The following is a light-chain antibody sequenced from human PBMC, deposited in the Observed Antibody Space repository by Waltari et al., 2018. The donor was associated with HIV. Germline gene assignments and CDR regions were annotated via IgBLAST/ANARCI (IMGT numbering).Light chain of an antibody. CDR1: HGISSY. CDR2: AAS. J-gene: IGKJ2*03. V-gene: IGKV1-9*01. CDR3: QQLNTYPR. Sequence: DTQLTQSPSFVSVSVRDSVTIPCRAIHGISSYLAWYQQKPGKAPELLIYAASTLQSGVPSRFSGSGAGTEFTLTISSLQPEDFATDYGQQLNTYPRFGQGTKLEIK.